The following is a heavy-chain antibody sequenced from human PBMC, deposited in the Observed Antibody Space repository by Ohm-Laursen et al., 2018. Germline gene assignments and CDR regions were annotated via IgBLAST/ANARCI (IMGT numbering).Heavy chain of an antibody. CDR2: IGSGNSPV. V-gene: IGHV3-48*04. D-gene: IGHD5-18*01. J-gene: IGHJ4*02. CDR1: GFTFSNYN. Sequence: SLRLSCAASGFTFSNYNMNWARQAPGKGLEWVSYIGSGNSPVYYADSVKGRFTISRDNAKNSLYLQTNSLRAEDTAVYYCARDLEEDALDTAMGGFDYWGQGTLVTVSS. CDR3: ARDLEEDALDTAMGGFDY.